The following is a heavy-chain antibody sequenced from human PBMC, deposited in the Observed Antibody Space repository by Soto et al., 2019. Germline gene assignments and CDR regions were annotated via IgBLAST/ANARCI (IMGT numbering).Heavy chain of an antibody. CDR1: GLTFSTST. CDR3: ATVGLRSGWFRDYSYYTMEL. J-gene: IGHJ6*02. CDR2: IVVASGNT. V-gene: IGHV1-58*01. Sequence: ASVQVSCKASGLTFSTSTVQWVRQARGQRLERIGRIVVASGNTNYAQNFQERFTLTRDMSTSTAYMELSSLTSEDTAVYYCATVGLRSGWFRDYSYYTMELWGQGTTGTV. D-gene: IGHD6-19*01.